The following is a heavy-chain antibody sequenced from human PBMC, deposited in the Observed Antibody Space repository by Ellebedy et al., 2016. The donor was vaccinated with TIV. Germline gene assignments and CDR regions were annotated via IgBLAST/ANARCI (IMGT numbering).Heavy chain of an antibody. Sequence: PGGSLRLSCAASGFTFSSYWIHWVRQAPGKGLVWVSRINSDGSSTNYADSVTGRFTISRDNAKNTLYLQMNSLRAEDTAVYYCASTLGNSLTTWGQGTLVTVSS. CDR1: GFTFSSYW. D-gene: IGHD3-16*01. J-gene: IGHJ5*02. CDR2: INSDGSST. CDR3: ASTLGNSLTT. V-gene: IGHV3-74*01.